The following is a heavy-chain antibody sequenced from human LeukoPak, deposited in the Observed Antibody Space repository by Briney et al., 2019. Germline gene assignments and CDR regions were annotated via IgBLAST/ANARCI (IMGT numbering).Heavy chain of an antibody. Sequence: GASVKVSCKASGYTFTGYYMHWVRQAPGQGLEWMGRIIPILGIANYAQKFQGRVTMTRNTSISTAYMELSSLRSEDTAVYYCASEYDSSGYWGQGTLVTVSS. J-gene: IGHJ4*02. CDR2: IIPILGIA. CDR1: GYTFTGYY. V-gene: IGHV1-2*02. CDR3: ASEYDSSGY. D-gene: IGHD3-22*01.